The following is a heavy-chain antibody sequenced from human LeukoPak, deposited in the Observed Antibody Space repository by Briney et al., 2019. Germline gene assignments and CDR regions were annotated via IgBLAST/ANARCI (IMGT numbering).Heavy chain of an antibody. J-gene: IGHJ4*02. CDR2: INPSGGST. D-gene: IGHD6-19*01. CDR3: ARSRWLVYYFDY. V-gene: IGHV1-46*01. Sequence: GASVKVSCKASGYTFTGYYMHWVRQAPGQGLEWMGIINPSGGSTSYAQKFQGRVTMTRDASTSTVYMELSSLRSEDTAVYYCARSRWLVYYFDYWGQGTLVTVSS. CDR1: GYTFTGYY.